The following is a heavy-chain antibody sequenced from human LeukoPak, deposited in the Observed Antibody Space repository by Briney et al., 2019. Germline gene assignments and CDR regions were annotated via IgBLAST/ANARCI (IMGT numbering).Heavy chain of an antibody. CDR1: GFTVSSNY. CDR2: IYSGGST. D-gene: IGHD3-22*01. Sequence: GGSLRLSCAASGFTVSSNYMSWVRQAPGKGLELVSVIYSGGSTYYADSVKGRFTISRDNSKDTLYLQMSSVRVDYTAVYYCARDRGRYYDSRGFYWGYYFDSWGQGILVTVST. CDR3: ARDRGRYYDSRGFYWGYYFDS. J-gene: IGHJ4*02. V-gene: IGHV3-53*01.